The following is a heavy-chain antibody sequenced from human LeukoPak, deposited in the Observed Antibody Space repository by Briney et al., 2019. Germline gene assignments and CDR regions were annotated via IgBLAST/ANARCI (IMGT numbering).Heavy chain of an antibody. CDR3: AKEDGWELLDY. Sequence: AGGSLRLSCAASEFSVGSNYMTWVRQAPGKGLEWVSLIYSGGSTYYADSVKGRFTISRDNSKNTLYLQMNSLRAEDTAVYYCAKEDGWELLDYWGQGTLVTVSS. D-gene: IGHD1-26*01. V-gene: IGHV3-66*01. CDR2: IYSGGST. J-gene: IGHJ4*02. CDR1: EFSVGSNY.